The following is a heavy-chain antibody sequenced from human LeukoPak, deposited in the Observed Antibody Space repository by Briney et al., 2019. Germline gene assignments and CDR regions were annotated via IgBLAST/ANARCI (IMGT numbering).Heavy chain of an antibody. V-gene: IGHV5-51*01. CDR3: ARLYMVSTLWYFDY. CDR1: GYSFSSYW. D-gene: IGHD5/OR15-5a*01. J-gene: IGHJ4*02. Sequence: GESLKISCKVSGYSFSSYWIGWVRQMPGKGLEWMGITYPGDSDTKYSPSFQGQVTISADKSISTAYLQWRSLNASDTAIYYCARLYMVSTLWYFDYWGQGTLVTVSS. CDR2: TYPGDSDT.